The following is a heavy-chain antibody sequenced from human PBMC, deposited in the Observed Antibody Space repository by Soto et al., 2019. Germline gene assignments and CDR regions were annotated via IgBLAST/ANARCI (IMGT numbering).Heavy chain of an antibody. CDR2: ISYDGGNK. D-gene: IGHD2-15*01. J-gene: IGHJ6*02. CDR1: GFTFRNYG. CDR3: AKVLGYCSSSSCSRDSYYYYRMDV. Sequence: GGSLRLSCAASGFTFRNYGMHWVRQAPGKGLEWVALISYDGGNKYCADPVKGRFTISRDNSKNTLYLQMNSLRAEDTAVYYCAKVLGYCSSSSCSRDSYYYYRMDVWGQGTTVTVSS. V-gene: IGHV3-30*18.